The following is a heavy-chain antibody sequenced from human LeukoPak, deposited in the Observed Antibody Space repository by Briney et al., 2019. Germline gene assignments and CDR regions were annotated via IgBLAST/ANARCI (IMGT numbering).Heavy chain of an antibody. CDR3: ARTRTEDGYNRGIDY. D-gene: IGHD5-24*01. V-gene: IGHV3-48*01. CDR2: ISSSSSTI. J-gene: IGHJ4*02. Sequence: PGGSLRLSCAASRFTFSSYAMSWVRQAPGKGLEWVSYISSSSSTIYYADSVKGRFTISRDNAKNSLYLQMNSLRAEDTAVYYCARTRTEDGYNRGIDYWGQGTLVTVSS. CDR1: RFTFSSYA.